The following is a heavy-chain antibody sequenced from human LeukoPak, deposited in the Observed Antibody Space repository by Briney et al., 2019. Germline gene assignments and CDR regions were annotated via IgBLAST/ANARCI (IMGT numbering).Heavy chain of an antibody. CDR1: GFTFSSYG. D-gene: IGHD1-26*01. CDR2: ISGSGDNT. V-gene: IGHV3-23*01. J-gene: IGHJ6*01. CDR3: AKMKGHPLPKYYMDV. Sequence: GRSLRLSCAASGFTFSSYGMHWVRRTPGKGLEWVSGISGSGDNTLYADSVKGRFTISRDNSKNTLYLEMNSLRAEDTAIYYCAKMKGHPLPKYYMDVWGQGTTVTVSS.